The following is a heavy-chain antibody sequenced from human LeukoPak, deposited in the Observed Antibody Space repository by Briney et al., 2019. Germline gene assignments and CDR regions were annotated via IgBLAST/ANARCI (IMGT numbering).Heavy chain of an antibody. CDR3: ARGQGSSSRHIDY. CDR2: INHSGST. D-gene: IGHD6-13*01. CDR1: GGSFSGYY. J-gene: IGHJ4*02. Sequence: SETLSLTCAVYGGSFSGYYWSWIRQPPGKGLERIGEINHSGSTNYNPSLKSRVTISVDTSKNQFSLKLSSVTAADTAVYYCARGQGSSSRHIDYWGQGTMVTVSS. V-gene: IGHV4-34*01.